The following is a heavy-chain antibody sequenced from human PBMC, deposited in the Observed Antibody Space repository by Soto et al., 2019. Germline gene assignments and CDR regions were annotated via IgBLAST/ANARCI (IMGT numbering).Heavy chain of an antibody. D-gene: IGHD6-13*01. J-gene: IGHJ6*02. V-gene: IGHV5-10-1*01. CDR2: IDPSDSYT. CDR1: GYSFTSYW. CDR3: ASPIAEAGMSYYYYYGMDV. Sequence: GESLKISCKGSGYSFTSYWISWARQMPGKGLEWMGRIDPSDSYTNYSPSFQGHVTISADKSISTAYLQWSSLKASDTAMYYCASPIAEAGMSYYYYYGMDVWGQGTTVTVSS.